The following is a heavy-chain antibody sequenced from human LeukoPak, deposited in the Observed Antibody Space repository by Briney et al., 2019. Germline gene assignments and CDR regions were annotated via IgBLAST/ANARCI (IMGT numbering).Heavy chain of an antibody. CDR2: ISSSSSYI. Sequence: GGSLRLSCAASGFTFSSYSMNWVRQAPGKGLEWVSSISSSSSYIYYADSVKGRFTISRDNAKNPLYLQMNSLRAEDTAVYYCARDFSMGLDYWGQGTLVTVSS. J-gene: IGHJ4*02. V-gene: IGHV3-21*01. CDR1: GFTFSSYS. CDR3: ARDFSMGLDY. D-gene: IGHD3-10*01.